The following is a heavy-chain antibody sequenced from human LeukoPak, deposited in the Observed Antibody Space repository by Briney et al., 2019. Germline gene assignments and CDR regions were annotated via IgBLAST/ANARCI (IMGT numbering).Heavy chain of an antibody. J-gene: IGHJ6*03. CDR3: ARDSITMVRGLYYYYYMDV. CDR1: GGSISSGSYY. D-gene: IGHD3-10*01. CDR2: IYTSGST. Sequence: SETLSLTCTVSGGSISSGSYYWSWIRQPAGKGLEWIGRIYTSGSTNYNPSLKSRVTISVDTSKNQFSLKLSSVTAADTAVYYCARDSITMVRGLYYYYYMDVWGKGTTVTISS. V-gene: IGHV4-61*02.